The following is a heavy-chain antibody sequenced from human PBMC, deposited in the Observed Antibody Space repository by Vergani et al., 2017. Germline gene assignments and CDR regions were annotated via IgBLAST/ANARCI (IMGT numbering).Heavy chain of an antibody. CDR1: GFTFSSYW. V-gene: IGHV3-7*01. D-gene: IGHD2-2*01. CDR2: IKQDGSAK. CDR3: AREQVPAARRQNVGNYMDV. Sequence: EVQLVESGGGLVQPGGSLRLSCAASGFTFSSYWMSWVRQAPGKGLEWVANIKQDGSAKYYVDSVKGRFTISRDNAKNSLYLQMSSLRAEDTAVYYCAREQVPAARRQNVGNYMDVGGKGTTVIVCS. J-gene: IGHJ6*03.